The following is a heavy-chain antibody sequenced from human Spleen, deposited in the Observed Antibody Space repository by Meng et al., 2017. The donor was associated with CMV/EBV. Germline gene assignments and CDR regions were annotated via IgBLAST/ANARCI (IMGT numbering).Heavy chain of an antibody. CDR3: TTIDH. J-gene: IGHJ4*02. V-gene: IGHV3-21*01. CDR2: ISSRSRHT. Sequence: ESLKISCAASGFTFSNYDLSWVRQAPGRGLEWVSSISSRSRHTYYADSVKGRFTISRDNAKNSLYLQMNSLRVDDTAVYYCTTIDHWGQGTLVTVSS. CDR1: GFTFSNYD.